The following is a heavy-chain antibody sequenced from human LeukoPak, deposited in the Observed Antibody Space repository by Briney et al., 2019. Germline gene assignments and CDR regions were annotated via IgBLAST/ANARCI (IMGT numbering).Heavy chain of an antibody. J-gene: IGHJ3*02. Sequence: GGSLRLSCAASGFTFSNFAMHWVRQAPGKGLEWVAVISYDGTNKYYIDSVKGRFTISRDNSKNTVYLQMNSLRPEDTAVYYCARVRDGYNSGAFDIWGQGTMVTVSS. CDR2: ISYDGTNK. D-gene: IGHD5-24*01. CDR1: GFTFSNFA. V-gene: IGHV3-30-3*01. CDR3: ARVRDGYNSGAFDI.